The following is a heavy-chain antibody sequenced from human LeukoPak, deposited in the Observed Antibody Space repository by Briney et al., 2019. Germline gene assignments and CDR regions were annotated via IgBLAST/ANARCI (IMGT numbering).Heavy chain of an antibody. Sequence: PGGSLRLSCAAPGFTFSSYAMSWVRQAPGKGLEWVSAISGSGGSTYYADSVKGRFTISRDNSKNTLYLQMNSLRAEDTAVYYCAKDDSWAYGEMLYFQHWGQGTLVTVSS. V-gene: IGHV3-23*01. J-gene: IGHJ1*01. D-gene: IGHD4-17*01. CDR2: ISGSGGST. CDR1: GFTFSSYA. CDR3: AKDDSWAYGEMLYFQH.